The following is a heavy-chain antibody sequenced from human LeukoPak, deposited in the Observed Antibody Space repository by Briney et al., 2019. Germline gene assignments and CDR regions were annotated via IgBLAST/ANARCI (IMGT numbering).Heavy chain of an antibody. Sequence: GRSLRLSCAASGFTFSNYAMHWVRQAPGKGLEWVAVISYDGSNKYYADSVKGRFTISRDNSKNTLYLQLNSLRVEDTAVYYCAKNRGAGSHYYYHMNVWGKGTTVTVSS. CDR1: GFTFSNYA. D-gene: IGHD1-26*01. J-gene: IGHJ6*03. V-gene: IGHV3-30-3*02. CDR3: AKNRGAGSHYYYHMNV. CDR2: ISYDGSNK.